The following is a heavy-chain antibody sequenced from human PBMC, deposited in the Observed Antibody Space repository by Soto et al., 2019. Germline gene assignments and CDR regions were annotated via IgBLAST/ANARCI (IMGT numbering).Heavy chain of an antibody. J-gene: IGHJ4*02. CDR3: ARAGDDCSTTSCYMIDY. Sequence: QVQLVQSGVEVKKPGASVKVSCKASGYTFTTYAMHWVRQAPGQRLEWMGWINAGNGKTKYSQKFQGRVTITRDTSATTVYMELSSLRSEDTAVYYCARAGDDCSTTSCYMIDYWGQGTLVTVSS. CDR1: GYTFTTYA. CDR2: INAGNGKT. V-gene: IGHV1-3*01. D-gene: IGHD2-2*02.